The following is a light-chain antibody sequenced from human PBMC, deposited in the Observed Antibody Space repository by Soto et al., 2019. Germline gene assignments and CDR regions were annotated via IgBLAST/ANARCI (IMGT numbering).Light chain of an antibody. V-gene: IGKV1-12*01. J-gene: IGKJ4*01. CDR2: DAS. Sequence: DIQMTQSPPSVSASVGDRVTITCRASQGINRLLAWYQHRPGRAPTLLIHDASTLQSGVPSRFSGSGSETDFTLTISSLQPEDFATYYCQHVARFPLTFGGGTKVEIK. CDR1: QGINRL. CDR3: QHVARFPLT.